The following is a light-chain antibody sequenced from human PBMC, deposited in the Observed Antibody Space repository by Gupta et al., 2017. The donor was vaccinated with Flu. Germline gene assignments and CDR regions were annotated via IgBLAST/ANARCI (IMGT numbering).Light chain of an antibody. V-gene: IGKV3-15*01. CDR3: QQVNTWPPYT. CDR2: RTS. CDR1: QSISNN. J-gene: IGKJ2*01. Sequence: DIVMTQSPATLSVSPGERANLSCRASQSISNNLAWYQQKPGQAPRLLIYRTSTRATGIPARFSGSGYGTEFTLVISSLQLEDFAVYYCQQVNTWPPYTFGPGTKLEIK.